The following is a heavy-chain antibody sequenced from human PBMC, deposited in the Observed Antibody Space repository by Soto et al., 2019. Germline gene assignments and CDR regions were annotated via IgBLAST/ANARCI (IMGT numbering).Heavy chain of an antibody. V-gene: IGHV3-53*01. CDR2: IYSGGYT. D-gene: IGHD3-10*01. CDR1: GFTVSNNY. CDR3: ATPPGGGGY. J-gene: IGHJ4*02. Sequence: EVQLVESGGGLIQPGGSLRLSCAVSGFTVSNNYMSWVRQAPGKGLEGVSVIYSGGYTAYGDSVKGRFTISRDNSKNTPSPQTNSPGPDATAVFSGATPPGGGGYWGQGTLVTVSS.